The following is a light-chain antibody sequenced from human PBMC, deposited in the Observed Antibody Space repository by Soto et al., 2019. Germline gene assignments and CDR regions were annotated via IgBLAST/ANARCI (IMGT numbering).Light chain of an antibody. CDR3: CSYAGTSTFYV. Sequence: QSVLTQPASVSGSPGQSVTISCTGTSSDVGTYNLVSWYQQYPGKAPKLMIYEGSKRPSGVSSRFSGSKSGNTASLTISGLQAEDEADYYCCSYAGTSTFYVFGTGPKVT. J-gene: IGLJ1*01. CDR1: SSDVGTYNL. V-gene: IGLV2-23*01. CDR2: EGS.